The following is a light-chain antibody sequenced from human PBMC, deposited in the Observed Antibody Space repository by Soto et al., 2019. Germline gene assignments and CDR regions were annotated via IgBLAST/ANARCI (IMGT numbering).Light chain of an antibody. V-gene: IGKV1-5*01. J-gene: IGKJ1*01. CDR1: QKIRNL. CDR3: QQYNSYSRT. CDR2: DAS. Sequence: DIQLTQSPSTLSASVGGSATITCRASQKIRNLLAWYQQKPGRAPKRLIFDASSLRTGVPSRFSGSGSGSEFNFTITGLQPDDFATYYCQQYNSYSRTFGQGTKVDIK.